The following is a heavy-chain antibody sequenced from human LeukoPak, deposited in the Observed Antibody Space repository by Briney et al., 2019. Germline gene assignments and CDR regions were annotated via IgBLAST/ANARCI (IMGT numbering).Heavy chain of an antibody. CDR3: ARDRKVVPAAAGTYYYYGMDV. J-gene: IGHJ6*02. D-gene: IGHD2-2*01. CDR1: GFTFSSYS. CDR2: ISSSSSNI. V-gene: IGHV3-21*01. Sequence: GGSLRLSCAASGFTFSSYSMNWVRQAPGKGLEWVSSISSSSSNIYYADSVKGRFTISRDNAKNSLYLQMNSLRAEGTAVYYCARDRKVVPAAAGTYYYYGMDVWGQGTTVTVSS.